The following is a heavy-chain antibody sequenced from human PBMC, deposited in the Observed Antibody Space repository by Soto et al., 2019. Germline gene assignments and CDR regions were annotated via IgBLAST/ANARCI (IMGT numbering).Heavy chain of an antibody. CDR1: GGSFSGYY. CDR3: ASTVVATAITYFQH. V-gene: IGHV4-34*01. J-gene: IGHJ1*01. Sequence: SETLSLTCAVYGGSFSGYYWSWIRQPPGKGLEWIGEINHSGSTNYNPSLKSRVTISVDTSKNQFSLKLSSVTAADTAVYYCASTVVATAITYFQHWGQGTLVNVCS. CDR2: INHSGST. D-gene: IGHD2-21*02.